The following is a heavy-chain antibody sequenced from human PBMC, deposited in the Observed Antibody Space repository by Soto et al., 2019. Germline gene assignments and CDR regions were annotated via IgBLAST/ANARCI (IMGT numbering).Heavy chain of an antibody. CDR1: GGTFSSYA. Sequence: GASVKVSCKASGGTFSSYAISWVRQAPGQGLEWMGGIIPIFGTANYAQKFQGRVTITADESTSTAYMELSSLSSEDTAVYYCARPENSSGYYSAYYYYGMDVWGQGTTVTVSS. V-gene: IGHV1-69*13. CDR2: IIPIFGTA. J-gene: IGHJ6*02. D-gene: IGHD3-22*01. CDR3: ARPENSSGYYSAYYYYGMDV.